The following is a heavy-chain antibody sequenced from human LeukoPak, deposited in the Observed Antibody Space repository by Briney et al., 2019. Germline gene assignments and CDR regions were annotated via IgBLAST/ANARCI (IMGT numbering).Heavy chain of an antibody. CDR3: AKGHSDYGTWFDL. V-gene: IGHV3-23*01. D-gene: IGHD4-17*01. CDR1: GLTFTNYA. CDR2: ISGTGAFT. J-gene: IGHJ5*02. Sequence: GGSLRLSCAASGLTFTNYAMSWVRQAPGKGLESVSVISGTGAFTYYADSVKGRFTISRDNSKNTLYLQMNSLRAEDTTIYYCAKGHSDYGTWFDLWGRGTLVTVSS.